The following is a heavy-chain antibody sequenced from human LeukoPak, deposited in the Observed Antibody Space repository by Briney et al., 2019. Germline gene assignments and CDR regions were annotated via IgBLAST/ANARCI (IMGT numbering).Heavy chain of an antibody. J-gene: IGHJ6*02. Sequence: GGSLRLSCAASGFTFSSYAMHWVRQAPGKGLEYVSAISSNGGSTSYADSVKGRFTISRDNSKNTLYLQMGSLRGEDMAVYYFARDLALGGMDVWGQGTTVTVSS. CDR2: ISSNGGST. CDR1: GFTFSSYA. CDR3: ARDLALGGMDV. V-gene: IGHV3-64*02.